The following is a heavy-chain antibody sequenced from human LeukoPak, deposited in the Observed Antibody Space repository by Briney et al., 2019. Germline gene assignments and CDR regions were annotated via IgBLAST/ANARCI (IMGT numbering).Heavy chain of an antibody. CDR2: IYHSGST. CDR3: ARLKYYYDSSGYRAEYFQH. Sequence: SETLSLTCTVSGGSISSSSYYWGWIRQPPGKGLEWIGSIYHSGSTYYNPSLKSRVTISVDTSKNQFSLKLSSVTAADTAVYYCARLKYYYDSSGYRAEYFQHWGQGTLVTVSS. V-gene: IGHV4-39*07. D-gene: IGHD3-22*01. CDR1: GGSISSSSYY. J-gene: IGHJ1*01.